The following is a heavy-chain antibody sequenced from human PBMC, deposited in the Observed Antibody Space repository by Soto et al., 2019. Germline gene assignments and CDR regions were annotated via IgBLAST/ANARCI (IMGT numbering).Heavy chain of an antibody. Sequence: QVQLQQSGPGLLKASQTLSLTCDISGDSVSSNTAAWKWIRQSPSRGLEWLGRTFYRSKWFNDYEVYVKSLITITPDTSKNPSSLHLNSVTPEDTAIYYCARDELPYKTPFDSWGQGTLVTVSS. J-gene: IGHJ4*02. CDR1: GDSVSSNTAA. D-gene: IGHD3-10*01. V-gene: IGHV6-1*01. CDR3: ARDELPYKTPFDS. CDR2: TFYRSKWFN.